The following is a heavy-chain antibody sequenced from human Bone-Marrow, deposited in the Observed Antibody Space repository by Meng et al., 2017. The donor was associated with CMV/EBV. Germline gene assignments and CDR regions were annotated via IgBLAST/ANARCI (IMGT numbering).Heavy chain of an antibody. D-gene: IGHD5-12*01. CDR2: IIPIFGTA. J-gene: IGHJ4*02. V-gene: IGHV1-69*12. CDR3: ARALGDIGLDY. Sequence: QVPLVQSGAGVNKAGSSVKVSCKASGGTFSSCTISWLRQAPGQGLEWMGGIIPIFGTANYAQKFQGRVTITADESTSTAYMELSSLRSEDTAVYYCARALGDIGLDYWGQGTLVTVFS. CDR1: GGTFSSCT.